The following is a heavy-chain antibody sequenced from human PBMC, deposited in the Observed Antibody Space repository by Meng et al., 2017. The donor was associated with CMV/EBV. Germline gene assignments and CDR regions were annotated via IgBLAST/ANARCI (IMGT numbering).Heavy chain of an antibody. J-gene: IGHJ4*02. V-gene: IGHV4-4*02. CDR3: ARALGGPLRFLE. CDR1: GGSISSSNW. Sequence: CAVSGGSISSSNWWSWVRQPPGKGLEWIGEIYHSGSTNYNPSLKSRVTISIDKSKNQFSLKLSSVTAADTAVYYCARALGGPLRFLEWGQGTLVTVSS. D-gene: IGHD3-3*01. CDR2: IYHSGST.